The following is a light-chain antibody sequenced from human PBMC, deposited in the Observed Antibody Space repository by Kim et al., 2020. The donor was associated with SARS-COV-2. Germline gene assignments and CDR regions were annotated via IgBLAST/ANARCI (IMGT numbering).Light chain of an antibody. CDR3: QHYSRFPYT. J-gene: IGKJ2*01. V-gene: IGKV1-5*03. CDR2: LAS. Sequence: DIQMTQSPSTLSASVGDRVTITCRASENIGTWLAWYQQKPGRAPSLLIYLASTLESGVPSRFSGTGSGTEFSLSITSLQPDDFATYYCQHYSRFPYTFGRGTKLEIK. CDR1: ENIGTW.